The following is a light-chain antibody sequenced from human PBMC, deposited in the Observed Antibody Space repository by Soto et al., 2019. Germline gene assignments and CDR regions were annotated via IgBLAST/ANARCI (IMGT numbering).Light chain of an antibody. V-gene: IGLV3-21*02. CDR1: NIGTKS. Sequence: SYELSQPPSVSVAPGQTARITCGGNNIGTKSVHWYQQKPGQAPVLVVFNDSDRPSGIPERFSGSNSGDTATTATLTISRVEAGDEADYYCQVWDSSSEWVLGGGTKVTVL. CDR3: QVWDSSSEWV. CDR2: NDS. J-gene: IGLJ3*02.